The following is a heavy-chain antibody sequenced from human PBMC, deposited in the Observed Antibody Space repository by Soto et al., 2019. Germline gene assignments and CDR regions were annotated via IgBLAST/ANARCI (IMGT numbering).Heavy chain of an antibody. CDR3: ARGHLGSSSSWFDY. CDR2: INHSGST. J-gene: IGHJ4*02. Sequence: SETLSLTCAVYGGSFSGYYWSWIRQPPGKGLEWIGEINHSGSTNYNPSLKSRVTISVDTSKNQFSLKLSSVTAADTAVYYCARGHLGSSSSWFDYWGQGTLVTVSS. CDR1: GGSFSGYY. V-gene: IGHV4-34*01. D-gene: IGHD6-6*01.